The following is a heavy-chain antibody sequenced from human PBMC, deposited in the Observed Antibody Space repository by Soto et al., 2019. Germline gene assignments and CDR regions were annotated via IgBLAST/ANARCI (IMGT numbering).Heavy chain of an antibody. Sequence: SCSLSLTCTVSSGCISSSYWSWTLQPTGKGLEWIGYIYYSGSTNYNPSLKSRVTISVDTSKNQFSLKLSSVTAADTAVYYCARQDYYDSSGDWFDPWGQGTLVTVSS. D-gene: IGHD3-22*01. CDR3: ARQDYYDSSGDWFDP. J-gene: IGHJ5*02. CDR1: SGCISSSY. V-gene: IGHV4-59*07. CDR2: IYYSGST.